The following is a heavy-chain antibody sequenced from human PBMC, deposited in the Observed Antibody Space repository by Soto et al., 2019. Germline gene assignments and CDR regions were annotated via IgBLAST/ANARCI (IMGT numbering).Heavy chain of an antibody. V-gene: IGHV4-31*03. Sequence: SSETLSLTCTVPGASISSGGYYWSWIRQHPGKGLEWIGYIHYSGSTYYDPSLKSRVTISVDTSKKQFSLKLSSVTAADTAVYYCARFGNSAGEFDYWGQGTLVTVSS. CDR2: IHYSGST. CDR3: ARFGNSAGEFDY. CDR1: GASISSGGYY. J-gene: IGHJ4*02. D-gene: IGHD3-16*01.